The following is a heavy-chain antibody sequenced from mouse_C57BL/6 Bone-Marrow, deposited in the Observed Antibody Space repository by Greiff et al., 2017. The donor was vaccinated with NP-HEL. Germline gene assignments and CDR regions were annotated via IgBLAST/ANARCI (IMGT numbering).Heavy chain of an antibody. CDR1: GYTFTSYW. CDR3: ARKLYYFDY. CDR2: INPSSGYP. J-gene: IGHJ2*01. D-gene: IGHD4-1*01. V-gene: IGHV1-7*01. Sequence: QVQLQQPGAELVKPGASVKMSCKASGYTFTSYWITWVKQRPGQGLEWIGYINPSSGYPKYNQKFKDKATLTADKSSSTAYMQLSSLTYEDSAVYYCARKLYYFDYWGQGTTLTVSS.